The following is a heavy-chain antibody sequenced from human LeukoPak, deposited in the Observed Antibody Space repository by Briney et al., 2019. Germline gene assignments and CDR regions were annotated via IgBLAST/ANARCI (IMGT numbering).Heavy chain of an antibody. Sequence: GVSVKVSCKASGYTFTSYGISWVRQAPGQGLEWMGWISAYNGNTNYAQKLQGRVTMTTDTSTSTAYMELRSLRSDDTAVYYCARDFYGSGSYYKVHYFDYWGQGTLVTVSS. J-gene: IGHJ4*02. V-gene: IGHV1-18*01. CDR1: GYTFTSYG. CDR3: ARDFYGSGSYYKVHYFDY. D-gene: IGHD3-10*01. CDR2: ISAYNGNT.